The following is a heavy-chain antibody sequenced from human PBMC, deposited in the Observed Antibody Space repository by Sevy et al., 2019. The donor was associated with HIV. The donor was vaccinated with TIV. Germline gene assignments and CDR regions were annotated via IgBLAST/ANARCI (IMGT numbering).Heavy chain of an antibody. D-gene: IGHD1-7*01. CDR2: ISSGSTYT. V-gene: IGHV3-11*06. CDR1: GFTFSDYY. J-gene: IGHJ4*02. Sequence: GGSLRLSCAASGFTFSDYYMSWIRQAPGKGLEWVSDISSGSTYTKYADSVKGRITISREKAKNSLYLQMNSLRVEDTAVYYCARDRRNYAGQYFDYWGQGTLVTVSS. CDR3: ARDRRNYAGQYFDY.